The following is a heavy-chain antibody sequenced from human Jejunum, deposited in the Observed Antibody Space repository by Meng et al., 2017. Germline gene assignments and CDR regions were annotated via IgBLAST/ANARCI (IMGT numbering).Heavy chain of an antibody. Sequence: QGQAEDSGPGLVKPSGPLSLPCAVSGGSISSVYWWTWVRQSPGKGLEWIGEIYHSGSTNYNPSLKSRVTISVDKSKNQFSLKLTSVTAADTAVYYCARGGYYSFDYWGQGTLVTVSS. J-gene: IGHJ4*02. CDR2: IYHSGST. D-gene: IGHD5-18*01. CDR3: ARGGYYSFDY. CDR1: GGSISSVYW. V-gene: IGHV4-4*02.